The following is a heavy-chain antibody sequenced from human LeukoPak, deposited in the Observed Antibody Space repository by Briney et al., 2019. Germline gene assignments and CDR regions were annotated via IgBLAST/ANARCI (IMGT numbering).Heavy chain of an antibody. J-gene: IGHJ6*03. D-gene: IGHD3-3*01. CDR3: AKEVTSSDFGVPMGYYYMDV. CDR2: IYTSGST. V-gene: IGHV4-4*07. Sequence: SETLSLTCTVSGGSISGYYWSWIRQPAGKGLEWIGRIYTSGSTNYNPSLKSRVTMSVDTSKNQFSLKLTSVTAADTAVYYCAKEVTSSDFGVPMGYYYMDVWGKGTTVTVSS. CDR1: GGSISGYY.